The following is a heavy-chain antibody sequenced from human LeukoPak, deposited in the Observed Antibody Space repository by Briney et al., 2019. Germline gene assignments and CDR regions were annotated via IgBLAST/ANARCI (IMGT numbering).Heavy chain of an antibody. Sequence: SETLSLTCTVSGGSISSYYWSWIRQHPGKGLEWIGCIYYSGSTYYNPSLKSRVTISVDTSKNQFSLKLSSVTAADTAVYYCARVVMGDYYGSGSSPVIWGQGTMVTVSS. V-gene: IGHV4-59*06. CDR1: GGSISSYY. CDR2: IYYSGST. D-gene: IGHD3-10*01. CDR3: ARVVMGDYYGSGSSPVI. J-gene: IGHJ3*02.